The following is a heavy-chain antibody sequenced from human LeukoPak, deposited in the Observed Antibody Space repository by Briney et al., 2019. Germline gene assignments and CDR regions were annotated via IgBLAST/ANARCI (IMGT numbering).Heavy chain of an antibody. CDR1: GGSISSYY. D-gene: IGHD2-2*01. V-gene: IGHV4-59*01. J-gene: IGHJ6*02. CDR2: IYYSGST. Sequence: SETLSLTCTVSGGSISSYYWSWVRQPPGKGLEWIGYIYYSGSTNYNPSLKSRVTISVDTSKNQFSLKLSSVTAADTAVYYCARAAKDCSSTSCYYYYGMDVWGQGTTVTVSS. CDR3: ARAAKDCSSTSCYYYYGMDV.